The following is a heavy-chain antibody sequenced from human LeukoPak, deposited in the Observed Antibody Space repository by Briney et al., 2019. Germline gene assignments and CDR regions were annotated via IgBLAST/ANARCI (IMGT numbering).Heavy chain of an antibody. CDR3: AKDRSRYSYFSYYFDY. CDR2: ISWDGGST. CDR1: GFTFDDYT. J-gene: IGHJ4*02. V-gene: IGHV3-43*01. D-gene: IGHD5-18*01. Sequence: GGSLRLSCAASGFTFDDYTMHWVRQAPGKGLECVSLISWDGGSTYYADSVKGRFTISRDNSKNSLYLQMNSLRTEDTALYYCAKDRSRYSYFSYYFDYWGQGTLVTVSS.